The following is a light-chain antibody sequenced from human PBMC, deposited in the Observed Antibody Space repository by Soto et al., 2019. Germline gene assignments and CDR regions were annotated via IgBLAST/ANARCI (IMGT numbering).Light chain of an antibody. J-gene: IGLJ1*01. Sequence: QSALTQPASVSGSPGQSITISCTGTSSDVGGYNFVSWYQQHPDKAPRLMIYEVSNRPSGVSNRFSGSKSGNTASLTISGLQAEDEADYYCTSFTSSHTYVFGTGTTLTVL. CDR1: SSDVGGYNF. CDR3: TSFTSSHTYV. CDR2: EVS. V-gene: IGLV2-14*01.